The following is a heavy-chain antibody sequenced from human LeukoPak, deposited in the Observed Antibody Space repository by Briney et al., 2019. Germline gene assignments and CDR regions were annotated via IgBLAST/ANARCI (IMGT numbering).Heavy chain of an antibody. D-gene: IGHD4-23*01. CDR2: IRRDGRDE. Sequence: GGSLRLSCAASGFTFNSYGMHWVRQAPGRGLEWVAFIRRDGRDEDYAAAVKGRFTVSRDNSRNTLYLQMNGLRPEDTGLYYCAKDRDGGNFFFDYWGQGTLAPSPQ. CDR1: GFTFNSYG. CDR3: AKDRDGGNFFFDY. V-gene: IGHV3-30*02. J-gene: IGHJ4*02.